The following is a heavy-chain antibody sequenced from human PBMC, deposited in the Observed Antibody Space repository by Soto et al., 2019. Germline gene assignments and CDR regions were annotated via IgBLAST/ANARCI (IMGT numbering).Heavy chain of an antibody. CDR2: ISAYNGNT. CDR3: ARDIAVDLIDY. J-gene: IGHJ4*02. CDR1: GYTFTSYG. D-gene: IGHD6-19*01. Sequence: QVQLVQSGAEVKKPGASVKVSCKASGYTFTSYGISWLRQAPGKGLEWMGWISAYNGNTKYAQKLQGRVTMTTDTSTSTAYMELRSLRSEDTSVYYCARDIAVDLIDYWGQGTLVTVSS. V-gene: IGHV1-18*01.